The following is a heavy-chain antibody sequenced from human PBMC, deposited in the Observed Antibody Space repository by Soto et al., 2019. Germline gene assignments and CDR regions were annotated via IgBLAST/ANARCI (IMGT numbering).Heavy chain of an antibody. D-gene: IGHD2-2*01. CDR1: GGSISSYY. Sequence: QVQLQESGPGLVKPSETLSLTCTVSGGSISSYYWSWIRQPPGKGLEWIGYIYYSGSTNYNPSLKSRVTISVDTSKNQFSLKLSSVTAADTAVYYCARHLGGELRYGSSTSCRVAFDIWGQGTMVTVSS. J-gene: IGHJ3*02. CDR2: IYYSGST. V-gene: IGHV4-59*08. CDR3: ARHLGGELRYGSSTSCRVAFDI.